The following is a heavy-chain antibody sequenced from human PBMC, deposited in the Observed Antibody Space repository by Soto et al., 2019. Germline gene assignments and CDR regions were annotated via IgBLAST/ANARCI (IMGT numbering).Heavy chain of an antibody. CDR2: ISAYNGDT. V-gene: IGHV1-18*01. CDR3: ARDRGVPPPVAGNTHSYYYMDV. J-gene: IGHJ6*03. Sequence: QDPLVQSGGEVKKPGASVKVSCKASGYSFTNYGITWVRQAPGQGFEWMGWISAYNGDTNYAQKLQGRVTMTTDASRNTAYLELRRLGSADTAVYYCARDRGVPPPVAGNTHSYYYMDVWGKGTTVTVSS. CDR1: GYSFTNYG. D-gene: IGHD6-13*01.